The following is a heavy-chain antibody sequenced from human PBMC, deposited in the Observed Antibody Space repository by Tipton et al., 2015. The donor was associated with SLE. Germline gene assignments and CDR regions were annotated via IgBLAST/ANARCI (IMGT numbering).Heavy chain of an antibody. D-gene: IGHD3-22*01. CDR2: IYTSGST. CDR3: ARGNYDSSGPNDAFDV. CDR1: GGSISSGSYY. V-gene: IGHV4-61*02. Sequence: LRLSCTVSGGSISSGSYYWSWIRQPAGKGLEWIGRIYTSGSTNYNPSLKSRVTISVDTSKNQFSLKLSSVTAADTALYYCARGNYDSSGPNDAFDVWGQGTMVIVSS. J-gene: IGHJ3*01.